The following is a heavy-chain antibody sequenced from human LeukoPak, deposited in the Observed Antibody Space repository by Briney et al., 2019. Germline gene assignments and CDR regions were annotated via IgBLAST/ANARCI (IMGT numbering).Heavy chain of an antibody. CDR2: INHSGST. CDR1: GGSFSGYY. D-gene: IGHD6-19*01. V-gene: IGHV4-34*01. J-gene: IGHJ6*02. CDR3: ARDNSIAVAGTPYYYYGMDV. Sequence: PSETLSLTCAVYGGSFSGYYWSWIRQPPGKGLEWIGEINHSGSTNYNPSLKSRVTVSVDTSKNQFSLKLSSVTAADTAVYYCARDNSIAVAGTPYYYYGMDVWGQGTTVTVSS.